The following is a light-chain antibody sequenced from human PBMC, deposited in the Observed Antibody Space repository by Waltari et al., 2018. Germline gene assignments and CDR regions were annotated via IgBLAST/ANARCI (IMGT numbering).Light chain of an antibody. V-gene: IGKV3-20*01. CDR3: QKYGTLPAT. CDR2: DAS. J-gene: IGKJ1*01. CDR1: WCVGRT. Sequence: LTCGASWCVGRTLALDPHNTGEAPRLQIYDASRRATGIPDRLRGSGAGTAFSLTISRLEPEDFAWYFCQKYGTLPATFGQWTKVEIK.